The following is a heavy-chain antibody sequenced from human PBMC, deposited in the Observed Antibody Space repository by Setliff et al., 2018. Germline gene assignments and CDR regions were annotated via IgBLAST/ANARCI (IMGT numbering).Heavy chain of an antibody. Sequence: GGSLRLSCAASGFTFSSYTMNWVRQAPGQGLEWVSSIYSSSTWIYYADSVKGRFTISRDNAKNSLYLQMNSLRAEDTATYYCARAAPGRYAFDIWGQGTMVTVSS. CDR3: ARAAPGRYAFDI. J-gene: IGHJ3*02. D-gene: IGHD3-10*01. CDR1: GFTFSSYT. CDR2: IYSSSTWI. V-gene: IGHV3-21*01.